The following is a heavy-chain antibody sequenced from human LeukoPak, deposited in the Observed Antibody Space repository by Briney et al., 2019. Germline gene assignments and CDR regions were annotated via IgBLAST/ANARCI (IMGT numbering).Heavy chain of an antibody. CDR3: ASKFYCSGGSCSQYWYFDL. V-gene: IGHV3-7*01. D-gene: IGHD2-15*01. J-gene: IGHJ2*01. CDR2: IKQDGSEK. CDR1: GFTFSSYW. Sequence: GGSLRLSCAASGFTFSSYWMSWVRQAPGKGLEWVANIKQDGSEKYYVDSVKGRFTISRDNAKNSLYLQMNSLRAEDTAVYYCASKFYCSGGSCSQYWYFDLWGRGTLVTVSS.